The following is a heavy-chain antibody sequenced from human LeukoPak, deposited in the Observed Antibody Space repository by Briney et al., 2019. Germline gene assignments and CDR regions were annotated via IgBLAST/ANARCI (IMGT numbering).Heavy chain of an antibody. CDR2: INPNSGDT. D-gene: IGHD2-2*01. V-gene: IGHV1-2*02. Sequence: ASVKVSCKASGYTFTVNYIHWVRQAPGQGLEWMGWINPNSGDTKYEQRFQGRVTMTRDTSISTAYMELTRLRSDDAAVYFCARDGSWSSISYSDYWGQGILVTVSS. J-gene: IGHJ4*02. CDR1: GYTFTVNY. CDR3: ARDGSWSSISYSDY.